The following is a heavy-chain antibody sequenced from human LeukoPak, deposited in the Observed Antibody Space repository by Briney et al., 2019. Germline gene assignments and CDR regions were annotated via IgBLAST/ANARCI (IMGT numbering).Heavy chain of an antibody. D-gene: IGHD1-26*01. CDR1: GFTFSDYY. CDR2: ISSSGSTI. J-gene: IGHJ3*02. Sequence: TGGSLRLSCAASGFTFSDYYMSWIRQAPGKGLEWVSYISSSGSTIYYADSVKGRFTISRDNAKNSLYLQMNSLRAEDTAVYYCARDPRLGERPDAFDIWGQGTMVTVSS. CDR3: ARDPRLGERPDAFDI. V-gene: IGHV3-11*04.